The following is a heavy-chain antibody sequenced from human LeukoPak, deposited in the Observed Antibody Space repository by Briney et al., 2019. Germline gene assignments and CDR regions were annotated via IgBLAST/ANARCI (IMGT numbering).Heavy chain of an antibody. CDR1: GYHFTNYW. D-gene: IGHD3-22*01. CDR3: ARPNITYYYDSSGYDGFDV. Sequence: GESLKISCKGSGYHFTNYWIAWVRQMPGKGLEWMGIIYPNDSDTRYWPSFQGHVSISADKSINTAYLKWSSLKASDTAMHFCARPNITYYYDSSGYDGFDVWGQGTMVTVSS. J-gene: IGHJ3*01. V-gene: IGHV5-51*01. CDR2: IYPNDSDT.